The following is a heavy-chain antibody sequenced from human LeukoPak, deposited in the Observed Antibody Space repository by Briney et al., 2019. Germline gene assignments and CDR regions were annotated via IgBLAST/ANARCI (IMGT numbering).Heavy chain of an antibody. CDR3: ARQDTAMVKGWFDP. CDR2: INHSGNT. J-gene: IGHJ5*02. D-gene: IGHD5-18*01. V-gene: IGHV4-38-2*01. Sequence: PSETLSLTCAVSGYSISSGYYWGWIRQPPGRGLEWIGSINHSGNTYCNPSLKSRVAISIDTSKNDLSLKVTSVTAADTAVYFCARQDTAMVKGWFDPWGQGTLVTVSS. CDR1: GYSISSGYY.